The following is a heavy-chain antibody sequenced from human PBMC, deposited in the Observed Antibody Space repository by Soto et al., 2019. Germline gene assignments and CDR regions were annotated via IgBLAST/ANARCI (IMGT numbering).Heavy chain of an antibody. CDR2: IIPIFGTP. V-gene: IGHV1-69*13. D-gene: IGHD1-26*01. CDR3: ARGRKVGATLFAFDI. CDR1: GGTFSNYA. J-gene: IGHJ3*02. Sequence: GASVKVSCKASGGTFSNYAINWVRQGPGQGLEWMGGIIPIFGTPNYAQKFQGRVTITADESTSTAYTGLSSLTSEDMAVYYCARGRKVGATLFAFDIWGQGTMVTVSS.